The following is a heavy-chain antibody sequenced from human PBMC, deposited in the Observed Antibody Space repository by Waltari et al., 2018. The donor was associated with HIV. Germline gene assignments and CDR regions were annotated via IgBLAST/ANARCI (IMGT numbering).Heavy chain of an antibody. CDR1: GGSMRSDNYY. Sequence: QVQLQESGPGLVKPSQTLSLPCSVSGGSMRSDNYYWHWVRQAAGKGLELIGRVDASGSTKDNPSPKSRVTMSMDTSKNQLALRLTAMTAADTAGYYCMREGGGIVFIPWYFDHWGQGALVTVSS. J-gene: IGHJ4*02. V-gene: IGHV4-61*02. D-gene: IGHD3-16*02. CDR3: MREGGGIVFIPWYFDH. CDR2: VDASGST.